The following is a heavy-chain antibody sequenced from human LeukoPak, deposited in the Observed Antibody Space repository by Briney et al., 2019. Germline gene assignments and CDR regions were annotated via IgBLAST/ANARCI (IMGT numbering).Heavy chain of an antibody. J-gene: IGHJ4*02. CDR2: ISSSSSYI. CDR3: AKDAKGIAAVY. D-gene: IGHD6-13*01. CDR1: GFTFSSYS. Sequence: GGSLRLSCAASGFTFSSYSMNWVRQAPGKGLEWVSSISSSSSYIYYADSVKGRFTISRDNSKNTLYLQMNSLRAEDTAVYYCAKDAKGIAAVYWGQGTLVTVSS. V-gene: IGHV3-21*04.